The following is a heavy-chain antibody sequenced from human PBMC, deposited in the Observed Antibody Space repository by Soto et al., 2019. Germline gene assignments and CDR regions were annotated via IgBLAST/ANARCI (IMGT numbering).Heavy chain of an antibody. CDR3: ARKGSGSYYDGNYFDY. D-gene: IGHD1-26*01. CDR2: IYHSGST. V-gene: IGHV4-34*01. Sequence: SETLSLTCAVYGGSFSGYYWTWIRQPPGTGLEWIGEIYHSGSTNYNPSLKSRVTISVDKSKNQFSLKLSSVTAADTAVYYCARKGSGSYYDGNYFDYWGQGTLVTV. J-gene: IGHJ4*02. CDR1: GGSFSGYY.